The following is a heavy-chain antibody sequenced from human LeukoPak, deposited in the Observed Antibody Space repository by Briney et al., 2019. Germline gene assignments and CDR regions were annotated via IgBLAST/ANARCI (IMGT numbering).Heavy chain of an antibody. V-gene: IGHV4-4*07. CDR3: ARASGSSGHYYYYMDV. CDR1: GGSISSYY. CDR2: IYTSGST. D-gene: IGHD6-13*01. J-gene: IGHJ6*03. Sequence: SETLSLTCTVSGGSISSYYWSWVRLPPGKGLEWIGRIYTSGSTNYNPSLKSRVTISVYTSKSQFSLKLSSVTAADTAVYYCARASGSSGHYYYYMDVWGKGTTVTVSS.